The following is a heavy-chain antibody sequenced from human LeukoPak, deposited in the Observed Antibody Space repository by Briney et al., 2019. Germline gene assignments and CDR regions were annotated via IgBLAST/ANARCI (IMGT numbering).Heavy chain of an antibody. CDR2: INPNSGGT. CDR1: GFTFTGYY. V-gene: IGHV1-2*06. CDR3: AREDYDSSGYYRGGYNWFDP. Sequence: ASVKVSCKASGFTFTGYYMHWVRQAPGQGLEWMGRINPNSGGTNYAQKFQGRVTMTRDTSISTAYMELRRLRSDDTAVYYCAREDYDSSGYYRGGYNWFDPWGQGTLVTVSS. J-gene: IGHJ5*02. D-gene: IGHD3-22*01.